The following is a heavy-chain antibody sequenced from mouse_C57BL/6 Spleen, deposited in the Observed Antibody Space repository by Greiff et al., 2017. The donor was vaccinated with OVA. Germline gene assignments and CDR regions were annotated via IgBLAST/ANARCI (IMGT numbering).Heavy chain of an antibody. CDR1: GYSFTDYN. Sequence: VQLKQSGPELVKPGASVKISCKASGYSFTDYNMNWVKQSNGKSLEWIGVINPNYGTTSYNQKFKGKATLTVDQSSSIAYMQLNSLTTEDSEVYYCAITERAEYDGYFWFAYWGQGTLVTVSA. D-gene: IGHD2-3*01. CDR2: INPNYGTT. J-gene: IGHJ3*01. V-gene: IGHV1-39*01. CDR3: AITERAEYDGYFWFAY.